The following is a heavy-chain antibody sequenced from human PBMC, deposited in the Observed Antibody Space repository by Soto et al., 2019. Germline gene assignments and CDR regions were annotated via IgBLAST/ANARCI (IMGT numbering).Heavy chain of an antibody. CDR2: INPNSGGT. CDR1: GYTFTCYY. CDR3: ARDLYPTSARVFSTGPSDY. V-gene: IGHV1-2*04. Sequence: ASVKVSCKASGYTFTCYYMHWVRQAPGQGPEWMGWINPNSGGTNYAQKFQGWVTMTRDTSISTAYMELSRLRSDDTAVYYCARDLYPTSARVFSTGPSDYWGQGTLVTVSS. J-gene: IGHJ4*02. D-gene: IGHD3-9*01.